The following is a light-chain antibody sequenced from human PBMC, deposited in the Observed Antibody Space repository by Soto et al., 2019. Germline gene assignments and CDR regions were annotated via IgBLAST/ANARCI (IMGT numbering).Light chain of an antibody. J-gene: IGKJ1*01. CDR2: KAS. CDR1: QTISSW. Sequence: DIQMTQYPSTLSVSVGDRVTITCGASQTISSWLAWYQQKPGQAPKLLIYKASTLKSGVPSRLRGSGSGTEFTLTISSMQPDDFATYYCQHYNSYSEAFGHGTKVDIK. V-gene: IGKV1-5*03. CDR3: QHYNSYSEA.